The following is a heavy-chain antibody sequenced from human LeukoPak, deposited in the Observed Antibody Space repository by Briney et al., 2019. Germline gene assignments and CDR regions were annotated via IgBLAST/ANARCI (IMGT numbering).Heavy chain of an antibody. Sequence: GGSLRLSCAASGFTFDDYAMHWVRQAPGKGLEWVSGISWNSGSIGYADSVKGRFTISRDNSKNTLYLQMNSLRAEDTAVYYCARDHSGYDLRKGIRYYFDYWGQGTLVTVSS. CDR3: ARDHSGYDLRKGIRYYFDY. CDR2: ISWNSGSI. J-gene: IGHJ4*02. V-gene: IGHV3-9*01. D-gene: IGHD5-12*01. CDR1: GFTFDDYA.